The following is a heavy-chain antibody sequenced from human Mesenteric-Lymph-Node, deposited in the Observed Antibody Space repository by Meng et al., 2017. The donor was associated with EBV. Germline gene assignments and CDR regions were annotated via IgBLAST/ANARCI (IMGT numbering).Heavy chain of an antibody. CDR1: GGSISSGNYY. Sequence: QVQLQESGPGLVKPSGTLPLTCPVSGGSISSGNYYWNWIRQHPGKGLEWIGYIYYTGHTYYNPSLRSRVTISIDTSKNQFSLSLHSVTAADTAVYYCATNDNYRNDYWGQGTLVTVSS. D-gene: IGHD5-24*01. J-gene: IGHJ4*02. CDR3: ATNDNYRNDY. V-gene: IGHV4-31*03. CDR2: IYYTGHT.